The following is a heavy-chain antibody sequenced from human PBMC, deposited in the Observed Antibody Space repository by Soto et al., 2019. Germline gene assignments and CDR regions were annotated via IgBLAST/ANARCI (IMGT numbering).Heavy chain of an antibody. CDR2: ISGSGGST. Sequence: EGQLLESGGGLVQPGGSLRLSCAASGFTFSSYAMSWVRQAPGKGLEWVSAISGSGGSTYYADSVKGRFTISRDNSKNTLYLQMNSLRAEDTAVYYCAKVGDGVMITFGGVIPLEFDYWGQGTLVTVSS. V-gene: IGHV3-23*01. CDR3: AKVGDGVMITFGGVIPLEFDY. CDR1: GFTFSSYA. J-gene: IGHJ4*02. D-gene: IGHD3-16*02.